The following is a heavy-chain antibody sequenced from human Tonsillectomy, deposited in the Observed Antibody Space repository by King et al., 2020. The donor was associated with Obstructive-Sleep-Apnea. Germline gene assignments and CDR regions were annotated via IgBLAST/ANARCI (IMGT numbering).Heavy chain of an antibody. V-gene: IGHV3-30*02. CDR1: GFTFSSYG. J-gene: IGHJ4*02. CDR2: IRYDGSNK. CDR3: AKDHSEGGSSSWYGGFDY. Sequence: VQLVESGGGVVQPGRSLRLSCAAAGFTFSSYGMHWVRQAPGKGLEWVAFIRYDGSNKYYADSVKGRFTISRDNSKNTLYLQTNSLRAEDTAVYYCAKDHSEGGSSSWYGGFDYWGQGTLVTVSS. D-gene: IGHD6-13*01.